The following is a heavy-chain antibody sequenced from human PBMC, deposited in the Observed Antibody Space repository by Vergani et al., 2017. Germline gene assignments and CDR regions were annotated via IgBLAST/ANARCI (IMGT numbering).Heavy chain of an antibody. D-gene: IGHD3-10*01. V-gene: IGHV5-51*03. CDR2: IYAGDSEV. J-gene: IGHJ3*01. CDR3: ASGGHGSENGGALQL. CDR1: GYSITNYW. Sequence: EVQLVQSGAEVKKPGESLKISCQGSGYSITNYWIAWVRQRPGKGLESMGIIYAGDSEVKSNPTFRGQVIFSVDTSVNTAYLQWRSLQASDTATYFCASGGHGSENGGALQLWGQGTNITVSS.